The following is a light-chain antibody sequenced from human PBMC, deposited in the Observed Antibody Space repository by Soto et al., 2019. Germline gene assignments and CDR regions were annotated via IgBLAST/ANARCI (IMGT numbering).Light chain of an antibody. CDR1: SSNIGAVYD. CDR2: GNN. Sequence: QSVLTQPPSVSGAPGQRVTISCTGSSSNIGAVYDVHWYQQLPGTAPKLLIYGNNNRPSGVPDRFSGSKSGSSASLAITGLQADDDADYYCQSYDISLSGWVFGGGTKLTVL. CDR3: QSYDISLSGWV. V-gene: IGLV1-40*01. J-gene: IGLJ3*02.